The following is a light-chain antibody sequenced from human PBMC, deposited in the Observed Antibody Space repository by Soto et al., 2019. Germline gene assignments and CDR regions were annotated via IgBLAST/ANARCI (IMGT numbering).Light chain of an antibody. CDR2: VAS. CDR1: QSVSRSY. V-gene: IGKV3-20*01. Sequence: EIVLTQSPGTLSLSPGERATLSCRASQSVSRSYLAWYQQKPGQAPRLLIYVASSRATGIPDRFSGSGSGTDFTLTIRRLEPGDFAVYYCQQYGSSPLTFGGGTKVDIK. CDR3: QQYGSSPLT. J-gene: IGKJ4*01.